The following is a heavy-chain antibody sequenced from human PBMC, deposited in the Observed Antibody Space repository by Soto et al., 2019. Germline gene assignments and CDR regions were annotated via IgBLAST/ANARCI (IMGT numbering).Heavy chain of an antibody. D-gene: IGHD2-15*01. CDR3: ATYDGGTGRFDY. CDR2: TGTT. Sequence: WTWIRQPPGKGLEWIGTGTTNYNPSLKSRVTISVDTSKNQFSLNLYSVTAADTAVYYCATYDGGTGRFDYWGQGTLVTVSS. J-gene: IGHJ4*02. V-gene: IGHV4-39*01.